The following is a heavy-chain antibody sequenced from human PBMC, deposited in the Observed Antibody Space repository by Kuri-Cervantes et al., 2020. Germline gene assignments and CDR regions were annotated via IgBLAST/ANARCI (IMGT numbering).Heavy chain of an antibody. CDR2: IIPIFGTA. J-gene: IGHJ5*02. CDR3: AREAAFGSSSWFDP. Sequence: SVKVSCKASGYTFTSYAISWVRQAPGQGLEWMGGIIPIFGTANYAQKFQGRVTITADESTSTAYMELSSLRSEDTAVYYCAREAAFGSSSWFDPWGQGTLVTVSS. D-gene: IGHD6-6*01. CDR1: GYTFTSYA. V-gene: IGHV1-69*13.